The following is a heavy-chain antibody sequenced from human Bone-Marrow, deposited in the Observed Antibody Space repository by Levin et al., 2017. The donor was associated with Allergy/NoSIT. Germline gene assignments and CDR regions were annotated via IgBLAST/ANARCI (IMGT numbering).Heavy chain of an antibody. J-gene: IGHJ2*01. Sequence: PSETLSLTCTVSGGSLSNSHYYWGWIRQPPGEGLEWIGHIFYSGKTYYNPSLKSRVTMSLDTSSKQFSLKLSSVTATDTAVYYCARRGQWYFDLWGRGTLVTVSS. V-gene: IGHV4-39*01. CDR3: ARRGQWYFDL. CDR2: IFYSGKT. CDR1: GGSLSNSHYY.